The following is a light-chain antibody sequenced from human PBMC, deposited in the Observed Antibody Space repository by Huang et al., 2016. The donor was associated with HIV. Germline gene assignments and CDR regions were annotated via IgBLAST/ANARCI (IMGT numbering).Light chain of an antibody. CDR2: VAS. V-gene: IGKV1-39*01. CDR3: QQSYNTPRT. J-gene: IGKJ2*01. Sequence: DIQMTQSPSSLSASVGDRVTITCRVSQSISSYLNRYQQKPGKATKHLIYVASSLQSGVPSRFSGSGSRTAFTLTISSLQPEDFATYYSQQSYNTPRTFGQRTKLEIK. CDR1: QSISSY.